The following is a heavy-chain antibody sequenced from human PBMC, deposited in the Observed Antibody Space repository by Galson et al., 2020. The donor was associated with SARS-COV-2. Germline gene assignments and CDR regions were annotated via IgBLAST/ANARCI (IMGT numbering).Heavy chain of an antibody. Sequence: TLSLTCAISGDSVSSDSAAWNWIRQSPSRGLEWLGRTYYRSKWYSDYGVSVKSRITINSDTSKNQFSLLLNSVTPEDTAVYYCARSPGRTVARTMDVWGQGTTVTVSS. D-gene: IGHD6-19*01. J-gene: IGHJ6*02. CDR2: TYYRSKWYS. CDR3: ARSPGRTVARTMDV. V-gene: IGHV6-1*01. CDR1: GDSVSSDSAA.